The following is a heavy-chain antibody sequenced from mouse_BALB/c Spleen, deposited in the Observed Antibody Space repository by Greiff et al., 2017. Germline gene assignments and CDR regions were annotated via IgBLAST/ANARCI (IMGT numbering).Heavy chain of an antibody. J-gene: IGHJ2*01. CDR1: GYTFTSYY. D-gene: IGHD4-1*01. CDR2: IYPGNVNT. Sequence: VQLQQSGPELVKPGASVRISCKASGYTFTSYYIHWVKQRPGQGLEWIGWIYPGNVNTKYNEKFKGKATLTADKSSSTAYMQLSSLTSEDSAVYFCARRTGTDYFDYWGQGTTLTVSS. V-gene: IGHV1S56*01. CDR3: ARRTGTDYFDY.